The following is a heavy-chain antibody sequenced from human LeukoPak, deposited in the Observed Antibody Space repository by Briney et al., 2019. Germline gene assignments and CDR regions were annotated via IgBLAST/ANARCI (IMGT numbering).Heavy chain of an antibody. D-gene: IGHD6-19*01. J-gene: IGHJ4*02. Sequence: GGSLRLSCAASGFTFDDYAMHWVRQAPGKGLEWVSSISWNSGSMGYADSVRGRFTISRDNAKNSLYLQMNSLRAEDMALYYCVEGKIPVTGTPLFDYWGQGTLVTVSS. CDR3: VEGKIPVTGTPLFDY. V-gene: IGHV3-9*03. CDR2: ISWNSGSM. CDR1: GFTFDDYA.